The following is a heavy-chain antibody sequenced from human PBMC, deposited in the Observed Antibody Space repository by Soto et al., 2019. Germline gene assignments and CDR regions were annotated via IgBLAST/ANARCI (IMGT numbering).Heavy chain of an antibody. CDR3: ARGFMVRGVIYYYYYGMDV. D-gene: IGHD3-10*01. CDR1: GGSFSGYY. V-gene: IGHV4-34*01. CDR2: INHSGST. Sequence: SETLSLTCAVYGGSFSGYYWSWIRQPPGKGLEWIGEINHSGSTNYNPSLKSRVTISVDTSKNQFSLKLSSVTAADTAVYYCARGFMVRGVIYYYYYGMDVWGQGTAVTVPS. J-gene: IGHJ6*02.